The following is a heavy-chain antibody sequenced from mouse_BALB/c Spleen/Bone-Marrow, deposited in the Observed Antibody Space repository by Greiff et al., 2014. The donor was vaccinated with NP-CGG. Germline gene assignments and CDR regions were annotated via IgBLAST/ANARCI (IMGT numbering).Heavy chain of an antibody. CDR3: ASGNRAY. J-gene: IGHJ3*01. V-gene: IGHV1S135*01. CDR1: GYVFTSYN. CDR2: IEPYNGGT. Sequence: VQLQQSGPELVKPGASVKVSCKASGYVFTSYNMYWVKQSHGKSLEWIGYIEPYNGGTSYNQKFKGKATLTVDKSSSTAYMYLNSLTSEYSAVYYCASGNRAYWGQGTLVTVSA. D-gene: IGHD2-1*01.